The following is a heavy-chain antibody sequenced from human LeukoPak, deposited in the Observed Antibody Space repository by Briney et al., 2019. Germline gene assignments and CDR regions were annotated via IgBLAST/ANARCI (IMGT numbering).Heavy chain of an antibody. Sequence: GGSLRLSCAASGFTFSSYSMNWVRQAPGRGLEWVSSISSSSSYIYYADSVKGRFTISGDHAKNSLYLQMNSLRAEDTAVYYCARGLELRFLEWLEVEYFDYWGQGTLVTVSS. V-gene: IGHV3-21*01. CDR3: ARGLELRFLEWLEVEYFDY. CDR1: GFTFSSYS. D-gene: IGHD3-3*01. J-gene: IGHJ4*02. CDR2: ISSSSSYI.